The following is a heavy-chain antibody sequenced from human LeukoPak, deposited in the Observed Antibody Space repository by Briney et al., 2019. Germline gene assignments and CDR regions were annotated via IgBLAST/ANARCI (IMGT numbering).Heavy chain of an antibody. V-gene: IGHV4-34*01. Sequence: SETLSLTCAVYGGSFSNYYWSWIRQPSGKGLEWIGEINHSGSTNYNPSLKSRVTISVDTSKNQFSLKLTSVTAADTAVYYCARGRGTYTEPLDYWGQGTLVTVSS. CDR3: ARGRGTYTEPLDY. CDR2: INHSGST. CDR1: GGSFSNYY. J-gene: IGHJ4*02. D-gene: IGHD3-16*01.